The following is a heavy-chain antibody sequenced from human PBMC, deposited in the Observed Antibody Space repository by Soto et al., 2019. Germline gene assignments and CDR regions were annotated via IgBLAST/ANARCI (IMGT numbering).Heavy chain of an antibody. CDR3: ARVTRGYGSSTSCPQDDAFDI. D-gene: IGHD2-2*01. J-gene: IGHJ3*02. V-gene: IGHV1-18*01. Sequence: QVQLVQSGAEVKKPGASVKVSCKASGYTFTSYGISWVRQAPGQGLEWMGWISAYNGNTNYAQKLQVRVTMTTGTSTSTAYMELRSLRSDDTAVYYCARVTRGYGSSTSCPQDDAFDIWGQGTMVTVSS. CDR1: GYTFTSYG. CDR2: ISAYNGNT.